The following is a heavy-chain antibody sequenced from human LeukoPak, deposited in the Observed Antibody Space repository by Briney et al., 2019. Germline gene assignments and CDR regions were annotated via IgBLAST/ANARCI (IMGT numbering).Heavy chain of an antibody. CDR1: GGSISSSSDY. Sequence: PSETLSLTCTVSGGSISSSSDYWGWIRQAPGKGLEWIGSIYYHENTYYNSSLKSRVTISVDTSKNQFSLKLNSVTAADTAVYFCARRAYSAAYWKHFDYWGQGILVTVSS. D-gene: IGHD1-1*01. CDR2: IYYHENT. V-gene: IGHV4-39*01. J-gene: IGHJ4*02. CDR3: ARRAYSAAYWKHFDY.